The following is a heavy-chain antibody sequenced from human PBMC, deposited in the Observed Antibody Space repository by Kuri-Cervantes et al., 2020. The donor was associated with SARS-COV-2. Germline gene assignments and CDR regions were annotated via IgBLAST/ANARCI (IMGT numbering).Heavy chain of an antibody. Sequence: LSLTCEASGFMISSYWMHWVRQVPEKGQVWVSRIHSSGSSTGYADSVKGRFTISRDNAKNTLYLQMNSLRVEDTAVYYCARGDFWNGYYNWYLDLWGRGTLVTVSS. V-gene: IGHV3-74*01. J-gene: IGHJ2*01. D-gene: IGHD3-3*01. CDR3: ARGDFWNGYYNWYLDL. CDR1: GFMISSYW. CDR2: IHSSGSST.